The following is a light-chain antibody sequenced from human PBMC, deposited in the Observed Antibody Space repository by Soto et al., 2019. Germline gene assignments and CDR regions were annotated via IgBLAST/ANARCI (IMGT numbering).Light chain of an antibody. Sequence: DIQMTQSPSTLPASVGDRVTITCRASQSISNWLAWYQQKQGTAPKLLIYHASTLESGVPSRFSGSGSGTEFTLTSSGLQPDDFATYDCQQYMSYSFGQGTKVEIK. J-gene: IGKJ1*01. CDR2: HAS. CDR3: QQYMSYS. V-gene: IGKV1-5*01. CDR1: QSISNW.